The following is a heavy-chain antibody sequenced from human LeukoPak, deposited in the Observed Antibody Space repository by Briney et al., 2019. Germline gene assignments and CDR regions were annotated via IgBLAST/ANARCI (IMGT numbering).Heavy chain of an antibody. Sequence: GGSLRLSCVASGFTFSSHAMSWVRHAPGKGLEWVSAISASGDNTYYADSVKGRFTISRDNAKNSLYLQMNSLRAEDTAVYYCARDQHGDIDYWGQGTLVTVSS. CDR2: ISASGDNT. V-gene: IGHV3-23*01. CDR1: GFTFSSHA. D-gene: IGHD4-17*01. J-gene: IGHJ4*02. CDR3: ARDQHGDIDY.